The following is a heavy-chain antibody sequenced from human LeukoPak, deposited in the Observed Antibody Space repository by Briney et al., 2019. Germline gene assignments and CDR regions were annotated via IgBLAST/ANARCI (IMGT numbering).Heavy chain of an antibody. V-gene: IGHV4-59*01. CDR1: GGSISSYY. Sequence: SETLSLTCTVSGGSISSYYWSWIRQPPGKGLESIGYIYYSNTNYNPSLKSRVTISVDTSKNQFSLKLSSVTAADTAVYYCARGGSTGTNLNWVDPWGQGTLVTVSS. CDR3: ARGGSTGTNLNWVDP. D-gene: IGHD1-1*01. CDR2: IYYSNT. J-gene: IGHJ5*02.